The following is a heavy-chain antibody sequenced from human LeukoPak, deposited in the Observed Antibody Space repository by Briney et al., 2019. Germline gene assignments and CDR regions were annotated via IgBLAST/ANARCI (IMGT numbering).Heavy chain of an antibody. CDR2: INSNSGDT. J-gene: IGHJ5*02. Sequence: ASVKVSCKASGYIFIGYYIHWVRQAPGQGLEWMGWINSNSGDTNYAQKFQGRVTMTRDTSISTAYMEPTRLRSDDTVVYYCARDLDPWGQGTLVTVSS. CDR1: GYIFIGYY. CDR3: ARDLDP. V-gene: IGHV1-2*02.